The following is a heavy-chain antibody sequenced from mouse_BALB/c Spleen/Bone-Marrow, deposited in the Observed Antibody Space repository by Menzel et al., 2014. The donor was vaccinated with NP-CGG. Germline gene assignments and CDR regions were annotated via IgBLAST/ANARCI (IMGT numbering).Heavy chain of an antibody. Sequence: VQGVESGTELMKPGASMKISCKATGYTFSSYWIEWVKQRPGHCLEWIGEILPGSGSTNYNEKFKGKATFTADTSSNTAYMQLSSLTSEDSAVYYCARNGNSPAWFAYWGQGTLVTVSA. V-gene: IGHV1-9*01. CDR3: ARNGNSPAWFAY. J-gene: IGHJ3*01. D-gene: IGHD2-1*01. CDR1: GYTFSSYW. CDR2: ILPGSGST.